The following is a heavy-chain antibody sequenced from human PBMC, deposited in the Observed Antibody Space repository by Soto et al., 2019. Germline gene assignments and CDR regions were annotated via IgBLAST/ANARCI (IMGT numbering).Heavy chain of an antibody. V-gene: IGHV1-24*01. CDR1: GHTLSEFY. CDR3: LTGEYDSSSYRPPELDS. D-gene: IGHD3-22*01. Sequence: ASVKVSCKVSGHTLSEFYMHWVRQAPGKGLEWMGGFDPEHAETVYGQAFQGRVTMTEDTSTDTAYMELSSLRSDDTAVYYCLTGEYDSSSYRPPELDSWGQGTLVTVSS. CDR2: FDPEHAET. J-gene: IGHJ4*02.